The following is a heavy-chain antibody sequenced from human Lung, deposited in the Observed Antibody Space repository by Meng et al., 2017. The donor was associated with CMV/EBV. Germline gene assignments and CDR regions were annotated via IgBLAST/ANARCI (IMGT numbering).Heavy chain of an antibody. CDR2: IYYSGST. V-gene: IGHV4-39*01. CDR3: AKQSIAARSDY. D-gene: IGHD6-6*01. CDR1: GGSISSSSYY. J-gene: IGHJ4*02. Sequence: SXTLSLXCTVSGGSISSSSYYWGWIRQPPGKGLEWIGSIYYSGSTYYNPSLKSRVTISVDTSKNQFSLKLSSVTAADTAVYYCAKQSIAARSDYWAQGALVTVSS.